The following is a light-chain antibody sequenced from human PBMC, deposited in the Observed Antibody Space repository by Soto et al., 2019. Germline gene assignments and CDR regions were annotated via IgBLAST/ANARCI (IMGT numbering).Light chain of an antibody. CDR3: QQTYISPWT. Sequence: DIQMTQSPSALSAFAGDRVTISCRASQNVHRFLNWYQQRPGKAPKLLIYAASNLQSGVPSRFSGGGSGADFTLTISRLQPEDFATYFCQQTYISPWTFGQGTKVEI. V-gene: IGKV1-39*01. CDR2: AAS. J-gene: IGKJ1*01. CDR1: QNVHRF.